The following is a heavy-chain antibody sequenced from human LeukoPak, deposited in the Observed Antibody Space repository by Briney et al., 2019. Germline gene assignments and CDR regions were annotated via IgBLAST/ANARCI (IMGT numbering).Heavy chain of an antibody. CDR1: GYTFTSYG. CDR2: ISAYNGNT. V-gene: IGHV1-18*01. D-gene: IGHD2-15*01. CDR3: ARGYCSGGSCYAKMDFDY. J-gene: IGHJ4*02. Sequence: ASVKVSCKASGYTFTSYGISWVRQAPGQGLEWMGWISAYNGNTNYAQKLQGRVTMTTDTSTSTAYMELRSLSSDDTAVYYCARGYCSGGSCYAKMDFDYWGQGTLVTVSS.